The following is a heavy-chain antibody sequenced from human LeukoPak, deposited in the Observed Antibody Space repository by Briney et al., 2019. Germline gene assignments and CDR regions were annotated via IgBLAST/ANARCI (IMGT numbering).Heavy chain of an antibody. J-gene: IGHJ4*02. Sequence: GESLKISCKGSGYSFTSYWISWVRQMPGKGLEWMGRIDPSDSYTNYSSSFQGHVTISADKSISTAYLQWSSLKASDTAMYYCARPGDLTGYLDYWGQGTLVTVSS. V-gene: IGHV5-10-1*01. CDR3: ARPGDLTGYLDY. CDR1: GYSFTSYW. D-gene: IGHD3-9*01. CDR2: IDPSDSYT.